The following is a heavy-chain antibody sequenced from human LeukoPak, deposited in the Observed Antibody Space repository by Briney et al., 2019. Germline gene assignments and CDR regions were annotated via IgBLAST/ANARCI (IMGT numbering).Heavy chain of an antibody. CDR3: ARANLDQYYFDY. Sequence: GGSLRLSCAASGFTFSSYGMHWVRQAPGKGLEWVAVIWYDGSNKYYADSVKGRFTISRDNSKQTLYLQMNSLRAEDTAVYYCARANLDQYYFDYWGQGTLVTVSS. CDR1: GFTFSSYG. V-gene: IGHV3-33*01. CDR2: IWYDGSNK. D-gene: IGHD1-14*01. J-gene: IGHJ4*02.